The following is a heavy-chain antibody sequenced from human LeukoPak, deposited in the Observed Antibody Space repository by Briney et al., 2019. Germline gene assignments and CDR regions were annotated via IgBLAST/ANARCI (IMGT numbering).Heavy chain of an antibody. CDR3: ARVVGRGFYLDY. CDR2: IYHTGDI. J-gene: IGHJ4*02. CDR1: GGSMTDYY. D-gene: IGHD2/OR15-2a*01. Sequence: SETLSLTCTVSGGSMTDYYWSWIRQPPGRELEWIGYIYHTGDIYYNASLTGRASISIDRSQNQFSLKVTSVTVADTAVYYCARVVGRGFYLDYWGQGTLVTVSS. V-gene: IGHV4-59*12.